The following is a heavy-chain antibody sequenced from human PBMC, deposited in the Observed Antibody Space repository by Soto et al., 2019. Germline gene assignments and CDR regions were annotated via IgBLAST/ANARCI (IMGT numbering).Heavy chain of an antibody. V-gene: IGHV3-23*01. CDR2: ISGSGGST. CDR3: AKARAQYYDFWSGYPVDY. J-gene: IGHJ4*02. CDR1: GFTFSSYA. D-gene: IGHD3-3*01. Sequence: PGGSLRLSCAASGFTFSSYAMSWVRQAPGKGLEWVSAISGSGGSTYYADSVKGRFTISRDNSKNTLYPQMNSLRAEDTAVYYCAKARAQYYDFWSGYPVDYWGQGTLVTVSS.